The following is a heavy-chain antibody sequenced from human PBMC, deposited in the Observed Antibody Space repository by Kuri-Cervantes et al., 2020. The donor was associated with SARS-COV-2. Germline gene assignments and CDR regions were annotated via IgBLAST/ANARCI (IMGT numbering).Heavy chain of an antibody. V-gene: IGHV3-48*02. CDR2: LSSSSSTI. CDR3: ARGVGVTARQNAMDV. J-gene: IGHJ6*02. Sequence: GGSLRLSCAASGFTFSNYSMNWVRQAPGKGLEWVSYLSSSSSTIYYSDSVKGRFTISRDNAKNSLYLQMNSLRDEDTAVYYCARGVGVTARQNAMDVWGQGTTVTVSS. D-gene: IGHD6-6*01. CDR1: GFTFSNYS.